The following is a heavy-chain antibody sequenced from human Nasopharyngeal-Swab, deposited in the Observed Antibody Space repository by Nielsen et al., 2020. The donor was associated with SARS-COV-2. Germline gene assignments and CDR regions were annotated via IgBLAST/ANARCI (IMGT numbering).Heavy chain of an antibody. D-gene: IGHD3-10*02. Sequence: SETLSLTCTVSGGSISSYYWSWIRQPPGKGLEWIGYIYYSGSTNYNPSLKSRVTISVDTSKNQFSLKLSSVTAADTAVYYCARHVLGNYYYYMDVWGKGTAVTVSS. CDR3: ARHVLGNYYYYMDV. V-gene: IGHV4-59*01. CDR1: GGSISSYY. J-gene: IGHJ6*03. CDR2: IYYSGST.